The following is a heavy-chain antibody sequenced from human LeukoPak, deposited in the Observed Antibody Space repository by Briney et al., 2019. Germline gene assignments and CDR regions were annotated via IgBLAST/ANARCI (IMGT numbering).Heavy chain of an antibody. Sequence: PGGSLRLSCAASGFTFRTYAMHWVRQAPGKGPEWVTFISNDGSNEHYSDSVKGRFTVSRDNSKNTLYLQMNSLRAEDTAVYYCARAYYTSPFDYWGQGTLVSVSS. CDR2: ISNDGSNE. CDR3: ARAYYTSPFDY. CDR1: GFTFRTYA. D-gene: IGHD3-10*01. V-gene: IGHV3-30-3*01. J-gene: IGHJ4*02.